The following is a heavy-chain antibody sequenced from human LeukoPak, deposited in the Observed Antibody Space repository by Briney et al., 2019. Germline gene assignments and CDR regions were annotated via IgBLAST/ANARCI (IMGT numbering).Heavy chain of an antibody. CDR2: IYYSGST. D-gene: IGHD4-17*01. CDR1: GGSISSSSYY. CDR3: ARIYGDYSYAFDI. Sequence: SETLSLTCTVSGGSISSSSYYWGWIRQPPGKGLEWIGSIYYSGSTYYNPSLKSRVTISVDTSKNQFSLKLSSVTAADTAVYYCARIYGDYSYAFDIWGQGTMVTVSS. J-gene: IGHJ3*02. V-gene: IGHV4-39*01.